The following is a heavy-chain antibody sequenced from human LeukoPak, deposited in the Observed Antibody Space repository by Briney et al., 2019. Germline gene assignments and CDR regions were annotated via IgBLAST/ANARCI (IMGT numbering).Heavy chain of an antibody. D-gene: IGHD4-11*01. CDR2: IYYSGST. V-gene: IGHV4-59*11. Sequence: SETLSLTCTVSGGSISSHYRSWIRQPPGKGLEWIGYIYYSGSTNYNPSLKSRVTISIDTSKNQFSLKLSSVTAADTAVYYCASAPYSNYHFDNWGQGTLVTVSS. J-gene: IGHJ4*02. CDR1: GGSISSHY. CDR3: ASAPYSNYHFDN.